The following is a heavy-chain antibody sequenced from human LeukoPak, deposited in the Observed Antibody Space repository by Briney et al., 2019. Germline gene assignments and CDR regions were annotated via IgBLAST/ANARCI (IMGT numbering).Heavy chain of an antibody. Sequence: GGSLRLSCAASGFTFSRYWMTWVRQAPGKGLEWVANIKEDGSEKYYVDSVKGRFTISRDNAKNSLYLQLDSLRAEDTAVYYCARDSLWFGSQRYYFYMDVWGKGTTVTVSS. D-gene: IGHD3-10*01. CDR1: GFTFSRYW. CDR3: ARDSLWFGSQRYYFYMDV. J-gene: IGHJ6*03. V-gene: IGHV3-7*01. CDR2: IKEDGSEK.